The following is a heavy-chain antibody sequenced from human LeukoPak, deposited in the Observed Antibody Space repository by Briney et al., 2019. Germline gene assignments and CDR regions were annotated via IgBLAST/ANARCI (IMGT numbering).Heavy chain of an antibody. CDR1: GFAFGSEA. CDR2: LSPGGGTT. Sequence: GGSLRLSCAVSGFAFGSEAMSWVRQSPARGLEWVASLSPGGGTTYYADYVKGRFTISRDNAENSLYLQMNSLRAEDTAVCYCANGNNFDSWGQGTLVTVSS. J-gene: IGHJ4*02. V-gene: IGHV3-23*01. CDR3: ANGNNFDS. D-gene: IGHD1/OR15-1a*01.